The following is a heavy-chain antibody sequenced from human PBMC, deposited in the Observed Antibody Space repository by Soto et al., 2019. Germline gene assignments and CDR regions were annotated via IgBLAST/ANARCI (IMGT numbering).Heavy chain of an antibody. CDR3: AVGTSGPTASYYHGMDV. D-gene: IGHD1-26*01. V-gene: IGHV1-69*12. CDR2: IFAGFGTA. J-gene: IGHJ6*02. CDR1: GDTFSRYS. Sequence: QVQLVQSGAEVKKPGSVVKVSCKASGDTFSRYSIIWVRQAPGQGLEWMGGIFAGFGTATYAQKFHGRVLIIGDATKTTAYMKDSGLTSADPDIYYCAVGTSGPTASYYHGMDVWGQGTTVTVSS.